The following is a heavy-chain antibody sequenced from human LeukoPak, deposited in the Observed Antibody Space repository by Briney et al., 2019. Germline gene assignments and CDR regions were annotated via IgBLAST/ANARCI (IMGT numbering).Heavy chain of an antibody. D-gene: IGHD1-1*01. CDR2: INHGGST. Sequence: SETLSLTCAVYGGSFIDYQWSWIRQPPRKGLEWIGQINHGGSTNYNPSLKSRLSISVDTSMNQFSLKLRSVTATDTAVYYCARPSGSSGLDHQRIWGQGTRVTVSS. CDR1: GGSFIDYQ. J-gene: IGHJ3*02. CDR3: ARPSGSSGLDHQRI. V-gene: IGHV4-34*01.